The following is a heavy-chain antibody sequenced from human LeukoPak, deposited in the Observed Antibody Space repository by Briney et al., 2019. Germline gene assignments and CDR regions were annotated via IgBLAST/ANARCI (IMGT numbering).Heavy chain of an antibody. Sequence: GGSLRRSCAGSGFTFSSYGMHWVRQAPGKGLEWVAVISYDGSHKNFVDSVKGRFTISRDNSKNTLYLQMSSLRGDDTAVYYCANPQSRGYDYLDYWGQGTLVTVSS. D-gene: IGHD5-12*01. CDR1: GFTFSSYG. CDR2: ISYDGSHK. V-gene: IGHV3-30*18. J-gene: IGHJ4*02. CDR3: ANPQSRGYDYLDY.